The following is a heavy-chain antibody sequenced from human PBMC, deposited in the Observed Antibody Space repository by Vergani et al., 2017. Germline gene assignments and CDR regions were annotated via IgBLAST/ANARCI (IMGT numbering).Heavy chain of an antibody. CDR3: ASGKYYSDSTSHFRGRYFDV. CDR1: GDSIISRSYY. D-gene: IGHD3-16*01. Sequence: QMQLQESGPGLVKASETLSLTCTVSGDSIISRSYYWGWIRQPPGKGLEWIGSIYNSGNGDPSSFLKCRVTISADTLKNQFSLRLTSVTAADTAVYYCASGKYYSDSTSHFRGRYFDVWGRGTLVTVPS. J-gene: IGHJ2*01. V-gene: IGHV4-39*01. CDR2: IYNSGNG.